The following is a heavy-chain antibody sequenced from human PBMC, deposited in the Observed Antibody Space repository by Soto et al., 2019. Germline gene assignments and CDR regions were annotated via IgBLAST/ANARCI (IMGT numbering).Heavy chain of an antibody. CDR1: GFTFSSYW. J-gene: IGHJ6*03. CDR3: ARDQPTIFGVVGYYMDV. Sequence: EVQLVESGGGLVQPGGSLRLSCAASGFTFSSYWMSWVRQAPGKGLELVANIKQDGSEKYYVDSVKGRFTISRDNAKNSLYLQMNSLRAEDTAVYYCARDQPTIFGVVGYYMDVWGKGTTVTVSS. CDR2: IKQDGSEK. D-gene: IGHD3-3*01. V-gene: IGHV3-7*01.